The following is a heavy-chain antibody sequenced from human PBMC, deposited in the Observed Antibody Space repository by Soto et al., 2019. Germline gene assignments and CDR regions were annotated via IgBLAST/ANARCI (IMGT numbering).Heavy chain of an antibody. Sequence: QVQLVESGGVVVQPGRSLRLSCAASGFTFSPYGMHWVRQAPGKGLEWVAVMWSEGGNKFYADSVKGRFTISRDNSKNTLYLQMNHLRAEDTAVYYGARDPPDDSSGYYSLDYWGQGTLVTVAS. CDR2: MWSEGGNK. V-gene: IGHV3-33*01. D-gene: IGHD3-22*01. J-gene: IGHJ4*02. CDR3: ARDPPDDSSGYYSLDY. CDR1: GFTFSPYG.